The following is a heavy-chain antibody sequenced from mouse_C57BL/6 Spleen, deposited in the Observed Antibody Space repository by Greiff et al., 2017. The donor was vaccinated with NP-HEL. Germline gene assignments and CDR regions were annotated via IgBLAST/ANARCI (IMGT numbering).Heavy chain of an antibody. CDR3: AREGYGNYEGYYFDY. CDR2: ISDGGSYT. CDR1: GFTFSSYA. D-gene: IGHD2-1*01. J-gene: IGHJ2*01. V-gene: IGHV5-4*01. Sequence: EVQVVESGGGLVKPGGSLKLSCAASGFTFSSYAMSWVRQTPEKRLEWVATISDGGSYTYYPDNVKGRFTISRDNAKNNLYLQMSHLKSEDTAMYYCAREGYGNYEGYYFDYWGQGTTLTVSS.